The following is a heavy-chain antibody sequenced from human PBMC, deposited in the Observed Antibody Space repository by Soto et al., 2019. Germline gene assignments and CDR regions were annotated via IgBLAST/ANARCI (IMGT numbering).Heavy chain of an antibody. CDR2: IKSKTDGGTT. J-gene: IGHJ6*02. CDR1: GFTFSNAW. CDR3: TTGSGYPPLPGMDV. D-gene: IGHD3-3*01. Sequence: PGGSLRLSCAASGFTFSNAWMSWVRQAPGKGLEWVGRIKSKTDGGTTDYAAPVKGRFTISRDDSKNTLYLQMNSLKTADTAVYYFTTGSGYPPLPGMDVWGQGTTVTVSS. V-gene: IGHV3-15*01.